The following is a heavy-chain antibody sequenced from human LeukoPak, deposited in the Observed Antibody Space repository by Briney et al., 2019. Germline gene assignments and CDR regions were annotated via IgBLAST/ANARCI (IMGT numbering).Heavy chain of an antibody. CDR2: IYYSGST. V-gene: IGHV4-59*01. J-gene: IGHJ4*02. CDR3: ARARHSSSWAFDY. CDR1: GGSISSYY. D-gene: IGHD6-13*01. Sequence: SETLSLTCTVSGGSISSYYWSWIRQPPGKGLEWIGYIYYSGSTNYNPSLKSRVTISVDTSKNQFSLKLSSVTAADTAVYYCARARHSSSWAFDYWGQGTLVTVSS.